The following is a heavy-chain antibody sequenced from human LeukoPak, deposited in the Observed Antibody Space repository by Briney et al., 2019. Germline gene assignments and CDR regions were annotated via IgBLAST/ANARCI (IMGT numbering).Heavy chain of an antibody. CDR2: IGSNSSSYI. V-gene: IGHV3-21*01. CDR1: GFTFSSYS. CDR3: AREMDFDY. D-gene: IGHD5-24*01. Sequence: GGSLRLSCAASGFTFSSYSMNWVRQAPGKGLEWVSSIGSNSSSYIYYADSVKGRFTISRDNAKNSLYLQMNSLRAEDTAVYYCAREMDFDYWGQGTLVTVSS. J-gene: IGHJ4*02.